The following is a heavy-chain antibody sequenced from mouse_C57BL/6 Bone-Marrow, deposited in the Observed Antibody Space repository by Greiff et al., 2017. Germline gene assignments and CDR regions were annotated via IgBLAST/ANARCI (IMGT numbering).Heavy chain of an antibody. J-gene: IGHJ1*03. Sequence: QVQLKESGPELVRPGVSVKISCKGSGYTFTDYAMHWVKQSHAKSLEWIGVISTYYGDASYNQKFKDKATLTADKSSSTAYMQLSSLTSEDSAVYYCAILHWYFDVWGTGTTVTVSS. D-gene: IGHD1-1*01. CDR3: AILHWYFDV. V-gene: IGHV1-67*01. CDR1: GYTFTDYA. CDR2: ISTYYGDA.